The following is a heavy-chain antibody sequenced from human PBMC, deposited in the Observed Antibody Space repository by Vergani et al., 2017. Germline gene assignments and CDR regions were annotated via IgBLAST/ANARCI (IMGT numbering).Heavy chain of an antibody. Sequence: EVQLLESGGGLVQPGGSLRLSCAASGFTFSSYAMSWVRQAPGKGLEWVSAISGSGGSTYYADSVKGRFTISRDNSKNTLYVQMNSRRAEDTAVYYCAKDLGITMVRGVIITGGYYIDCGGQGTLVTVSS. D-gene: IGHD3-10*01. CDR3: AKDLGITMVRGVIITGGYYIDC. CDR1: GFTFSSYA. J-gene: IGHJ4*02. CDR2: ISGSGGST. V-gene: IGHV3-23*01.